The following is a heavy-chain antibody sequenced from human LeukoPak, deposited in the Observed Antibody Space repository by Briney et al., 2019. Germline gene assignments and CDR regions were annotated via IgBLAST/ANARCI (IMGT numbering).Heavy chain of an antibody. CDR3: ERGVVPAAIIPYYYMDV. D-gene: IGHD2-2*01. J-gene: IGHJ6*03. CDR1: GGSISSYY. Sequence: PSETLSLTCTVSGGSISSYYWSWIRQPAGQGLEWIGRIYTRGGTNYNPPLTSRVTISVDKSKNQLSLKLSSVTAADTGVYYCERGVVPAAIIPYYYMDVWGKGTTVTVSS. CDR2: IYTRGGT. V-gene: IGHV4-4*07.